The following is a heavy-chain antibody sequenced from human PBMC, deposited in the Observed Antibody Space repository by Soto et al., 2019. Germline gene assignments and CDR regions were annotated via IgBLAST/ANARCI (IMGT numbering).Heavy chain of an antibody. CDR2: INPNSGGP. D-gene: IGHD3-10*01. V-gene: IGHV1-2*04. J-gene: IGHJ5*02. CDR1: GYTFTGYY. Sequence: ASVKVSCKASGYTFTGYYMHWVRQAPGQGLEWMGWINPNSGGPNYAQKFQGWVTMTRDTSISTAYMELSRLRSDDTAVYYCARGVPTMVRGHLSPAMNWFDPWGQGTLVTVSS. CDR3: ARGVPTMVRGHLSPAMNWFDP.